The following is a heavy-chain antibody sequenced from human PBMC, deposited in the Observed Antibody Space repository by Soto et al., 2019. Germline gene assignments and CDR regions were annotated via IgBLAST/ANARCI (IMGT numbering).Heavy chain of an antibody. J-gene: IGHJ4*02. V-gene: IGHV3-66*01. Sequence: EVQLVESGGGLVQPGGSLRLSCAASGFTVSSNYMSWVRQAPGKGLEWVSVIYSGGSTYYADSVKGRFTISRDNSKNTLYLQMNSLRAEDTAVYYCARVASWGCSSTSCVEGYWGQGTLVTVSS. CDR1: GFTVSSNY. D-gene: IGHD2-2*01. CDR2: IYSGGST. CDR3: ARVASWGCSSTSCVEGY.